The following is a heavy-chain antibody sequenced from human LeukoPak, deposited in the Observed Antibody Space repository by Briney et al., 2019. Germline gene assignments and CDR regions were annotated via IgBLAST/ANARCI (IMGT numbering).Heavy chain of an antibody. D-gene: IGHD2-2*01. CDR2: TYCSGST. Sequence: SETLCLSCTVSGGSISSSSYYWGWIRQPLGKGLEWIGSTYCSGSTYYNPSLKSRVTISVDTSKNQFSLQLSSVTAADTAVYYCARQLGYCSSTSCYADKVDYWGQGTLVTVSS. V-gene: IGHV4-39*01. CDR1: GGSISSSSYY. CDR3: ARQLGYCSSTSCYADKVDY. J-gene: IGHJ4*02.